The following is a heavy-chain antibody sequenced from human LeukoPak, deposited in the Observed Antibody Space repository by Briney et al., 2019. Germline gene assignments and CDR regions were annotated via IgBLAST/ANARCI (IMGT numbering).Heavy chain of an antibody. D-gene: IGHD5-24*01. V-gene: IGHV1-2*02. J-gene: IGHJ4*02. CDR2: INPNSGGT. CDR1: GYTFTGYY. Sequence: APVKVSCKASGYTFTGYYMHWVRQAPGQGLEWMGWINPNSGGTNYAQKFQGRVTMTRDTSISTAYMELSRLRSDDTAVYYCASVRDGYNSFDYWGQGTLVTVSS. CDR3: ASVRDGYNSFDY.